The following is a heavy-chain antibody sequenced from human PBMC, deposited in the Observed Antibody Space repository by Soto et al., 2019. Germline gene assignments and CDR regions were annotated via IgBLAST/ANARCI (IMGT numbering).Heavy chain of an antibody. CDR3: ARGMTTVTTLDY. Sequence: ASETLSLTCAVSGGSISSGGYSWTWIRQPPGKGLEWIGYIYHSGSTYYNPSLKSRVTISVDRSKNQFSLKLSSVTAADTAVYYCARGMTTVTTLDYWGQGTLVTVSS. CDR2: IYHSGST. D-gene: IGHD4-4*01. CDR1: GGSISSGGYS. V-gene: IGHV4-30-2*01. J-gene: IGHJ4*02.